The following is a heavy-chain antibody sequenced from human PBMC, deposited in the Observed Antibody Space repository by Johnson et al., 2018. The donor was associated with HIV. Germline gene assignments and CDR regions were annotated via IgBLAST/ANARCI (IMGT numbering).Heavy chain of an antibody. V-gene: IGHV3-15*01. Sequence: VQLVESGGGVVQPGRSLRLSCAASGFTFSTYGMHWVRQAPGKGLEWAGRIKSKTDGGTTDYAAPVNGRFTISRDDSKNTLYLQMNSLKTEDTAVYFCTTVLRPKPLDAFDIWGQGTMVTVSS. CDR1: GFTFSTYG. CDR3: TTVLRPKPLDAFDI. CDR2: IKSKTDGGTT. J-gene: IGHJ3*02.